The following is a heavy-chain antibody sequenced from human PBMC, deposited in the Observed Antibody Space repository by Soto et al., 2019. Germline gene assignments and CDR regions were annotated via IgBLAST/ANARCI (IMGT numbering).Heavy chain of an antibody. CDR2: IYHSGST. J-gene: IGHJ4*02. CDR3: ARDSSSWFGIFDY. CDR1: GGYIRSSNW. Sequence: SETQSLTCAFSGGYIRSSNWWSWVRQPPGKGLEWIGEIYHSGSTNYNPSLKSRVTISVDKSKNQFSLKLSSVTAADTAVYYCARDSSSWFGIFDYWGQGTLVTVSS. V-gene: IGHV4-4*02. D-gene: IGHD6-13*01.